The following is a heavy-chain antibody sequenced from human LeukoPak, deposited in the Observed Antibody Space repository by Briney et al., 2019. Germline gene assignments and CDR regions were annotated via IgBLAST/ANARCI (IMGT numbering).Heavy chain of an antibody. CDR3: ARSAYYGNTGYYQDF. J-gene: IGHJ4*02. V-gene: IGHV3-74*01. CDR2: INPDGSIT. CDR1: GFTFSDYW. Sequence: PGGSLRLSCAASGFTFSDYWIHWVRQAPGKGLVWVSRINPDGSITTYADSVKGRFTISRDNTKSTLYLQMNSLRDEDTAVYYCARSAYYGNTGYYQDFWGQGTLVTVSS. D-gene: IGHD3-9*01.